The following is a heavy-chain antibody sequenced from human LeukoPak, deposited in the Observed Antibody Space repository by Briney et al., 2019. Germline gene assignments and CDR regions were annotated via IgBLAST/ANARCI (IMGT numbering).Heavy chain of an antibody. J-gene: IGHJ5*02. CDR1: GYSISSGDYY. Sequence: PSETLSLTCTVSGYSISSGDYYWSWIRQPPGKGLEWIGSIYYSRTTYYNPSLKSRITTSVDTSKNQFSLNLNSVTAADTAVYSCASWGRRGSWFDPWGRGTLVTVSS. CDR3: ASWGRRGSWFDP. CDR2: IYYSRTT. V-gene: IGHV4-30-4*01. D-gene: IGHD1-26*01.